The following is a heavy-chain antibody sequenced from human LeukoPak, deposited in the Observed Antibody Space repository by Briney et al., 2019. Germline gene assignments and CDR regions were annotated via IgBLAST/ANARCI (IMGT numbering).Heavy chain of an antibody. CDR1: GGTFISYA. CDR3: ARCDSSGYYYFF. CDR2: IIPIFNTA. V-gene: IGHV1-69*13. D-gene: IGHD3-22*01. J-gene: IGHJ4*02. Sequence: SVKVSCKPSGGTFISYAISWVRQAPGQGREWMGGIIPIFNTANYAEKFQGRVTITADEPTSTAYMELSSLRSEDTAVYYCARCDSSGYYYFFWGQGTLVAVSS.